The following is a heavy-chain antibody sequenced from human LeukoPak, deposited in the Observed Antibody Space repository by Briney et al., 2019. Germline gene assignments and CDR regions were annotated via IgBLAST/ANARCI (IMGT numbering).Heavy chain of an antibody. CDR3: ASGYTNWWPLDY. Sequence: SETLSLTCGVSGGSITSYCWSWIRQAPGKGLEWIGYISATGTTNYNPSLGSRLTISMDASKNQFSLSLTSVTAADTAVYYCASGYTNWWPLDYWGQGARVIVSS. D-gene: IGHD5-24*01. CDR2: ISATGTT. J-gene: IGHJ4*02. CDR1: GGSITSYC. V-gene: IGHV4-59*12.